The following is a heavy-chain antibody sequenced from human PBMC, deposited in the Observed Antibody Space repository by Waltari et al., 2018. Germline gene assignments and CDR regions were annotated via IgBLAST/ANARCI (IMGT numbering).Heavy chain of an antibody. Sequence: EVQLVESGGALVQPGGSLRLSCAASGFTFSSYGMSWVRQAPGKGLEWVSGTSGSGRTTYYADSVKDRFTISRDNSKNTLYLQVNSLRVEDTAIYYCAKDRDEFLQHFDSWGQGTLVTVST. V-gene: IGHV3-23*04. J-gene: IGHJ4*02. CDR3: AKDRDEFLQHFDS. D-gene: IGHD1-1*01. CDR1: GFTFSSYG. CDR2: TSGSGRTT.